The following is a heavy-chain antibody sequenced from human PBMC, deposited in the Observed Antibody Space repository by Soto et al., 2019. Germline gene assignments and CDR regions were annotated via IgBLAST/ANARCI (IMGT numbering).Heavy chain of an antibody. CDR3: ARELSTSGDLDY. V-gene: IGHV3-30-3*01. J-gene: IGHJ4*02. CDR2: ISYDGSIK. Sequence: QVQLVESGGGVVQPGRSLRLSCAASGFTFSSHSIQWVRQAPGKGLEWVAVISYDGSIKYYADSVKGRFTISRGNSKNTAYLQMNSLRAEDTAVFYCARELSTSGDLDYLGQGTLVIVSS. D-gene: IGHD3-10*01. CDR1: GFTFSSHS.